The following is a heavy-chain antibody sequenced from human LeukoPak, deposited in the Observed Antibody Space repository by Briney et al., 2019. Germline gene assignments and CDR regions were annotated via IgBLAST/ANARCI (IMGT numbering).Heavy chain of an antibody. CDR3: ARVGVQLWYWGGGYFDY. D-gene: IGHD5-18*01. J-gene: IGHJ4*02. CDR2: ISAYNGNT. V-gene: IGHV1-18*01. Sequence: GASVKVSCKASGYTFTSYGISWVRQAPGQGLEWMGWISAYNGNTNYAQKLQGRVTMTTDTSTSTAYMELRSLRSDDTAVYYCARVGVQLWYWGGGYFDYWGQGTLVTVSS. CDR1: GYTFTSYG.